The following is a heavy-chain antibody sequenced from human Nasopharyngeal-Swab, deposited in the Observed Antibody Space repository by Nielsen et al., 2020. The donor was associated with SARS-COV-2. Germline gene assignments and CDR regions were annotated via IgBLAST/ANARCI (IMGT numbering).Heavy chain of an antibody. Sequence: SVKVSCKASGGTFSSYAISWVRQAPGQGLEWMGGIIPIFGTANYAQKFQGRVTITADESTGTAYMELSSLRSEDTAVYYCASGGLVRNYYYYYYMDVWGKGTTVTVSS. V-gene: IGHV1-69*13. CDR2: IIPIFGTA. J-gene: IGHJ6*03. CDR3: ASGGLVRNYYYYYYMDV. CDR1: GGTFSSYA. D-gene: IGHD6-6*01.